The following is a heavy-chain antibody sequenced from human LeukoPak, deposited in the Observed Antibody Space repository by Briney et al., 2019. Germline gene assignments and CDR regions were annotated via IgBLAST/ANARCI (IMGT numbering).Heavy chain of an antibody. D-gene: IGHD5-24*01. CDR1: GFSFSSSD. J-gene: IGHJ6*02. CDR2: ISSSSSTM. Sequence: GGSLRLSCAASGFSFSSSDMNWVRQAPGKGLEWVSYISSSSSTMYYADSVKGRFTISRDNAKNSLYLQMNSLRAEDTAVYYCARSRRDNYYYYYGMDVWGQGTTVTVSS. V-gene: IGHV3-48*03. CDR3: ARSRRDNYYYYYGMDV.